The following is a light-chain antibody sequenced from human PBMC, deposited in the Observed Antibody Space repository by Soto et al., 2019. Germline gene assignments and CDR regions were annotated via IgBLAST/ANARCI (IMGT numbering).Light chain of an antibody. CDR3: QQRSNWPNT. CDR1: QSVGSS. Sequence: DIVLTQSPATLSLSPGERATLSCRASQSVGSSLPWYQHKTGQAPRLLIYDAFIRATGIPARFSGSGFGTAFTLSISSLEAEDFAVYYSQQRSNWPNTFGQGTKLDIK. CDR2: DAF. V-gene: IGKV3-11*01. J-gene: IGKJ2*01.